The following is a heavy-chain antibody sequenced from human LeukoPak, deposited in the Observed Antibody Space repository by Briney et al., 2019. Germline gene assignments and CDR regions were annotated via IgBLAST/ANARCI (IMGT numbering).Heavy chain of an antibody. CDR3: ARDLPSSGWYGFDY. Sequence: PEASVKVSCKASGGTFSSYAISWVRQAPGQGLEWMGGIIPIFGTANYAQKFQGRVTITADESTSTAYTELSSLRSEDTAVYYCARDLPSSGWYGFDYWGQGTLVTVSS. J-gene: IGHJ4*02. D-gene: IGHD6-19*01. V-gene: IGHV1-69*13. CDR2: IIPIFGTA. CDR1: GGTFSSYA.